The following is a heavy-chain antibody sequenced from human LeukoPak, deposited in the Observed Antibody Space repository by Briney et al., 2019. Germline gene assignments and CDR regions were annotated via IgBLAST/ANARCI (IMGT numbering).Heavy chain of an antibody. D-gene: IGHD6-19*01. CDR2: IYYNGTT. J-gene: IGHJ4*02. CDR1: GGSISSFY. Sequence: SETLSLTCTVSGGSISSFYWTWIRQPPGKGLEWIGYIYYNGTTNYNPSLKSRVTISVDTSKNQFSLKLRSVTAADTAVYYCAASIAVARRGLYYWGQGTLVTVSS. V-gene: IGHV4-59*01. CDR3: AASIAVARRGLYY.